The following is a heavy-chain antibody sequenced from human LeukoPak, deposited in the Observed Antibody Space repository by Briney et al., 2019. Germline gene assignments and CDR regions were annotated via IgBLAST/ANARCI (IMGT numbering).Heavy chain of an antibody. V-gene: IGHV4-59*01. CDR3: ARLGRYGYNLEYFVY. CDR2: IYYSGST. D-gene: IGHD5-24*01. Sequence: SETLSLTCTVSGGSISSYYWSWIRQPPGKGLEWIGYIYYSGSTNYNPSLKSRVTISVDTSKNQFSLKLSSVTAAATGASYCARLGRYGYNLEYFVYWGQGTLVTVSS. CDR1: GGSISSYY. J-gene: IGHJ4*02.